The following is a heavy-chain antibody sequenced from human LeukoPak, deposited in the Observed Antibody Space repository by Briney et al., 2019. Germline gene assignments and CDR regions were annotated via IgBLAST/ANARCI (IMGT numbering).Heavy chain of an antibody. CDR2: IHPADSDT. CDR1: GYSFTNSW. CDR3: ARPIYHSGSHVGYFDL. V-gene: IGHV5-51*01. D-gene: IGHD2-2*03. J-gene: IGHJ2*01. Sequence: GESLQISCMGSGYSFTNSWIGWVRQMPGKGLEWMGIIHPADSDTRYSRSFQGQVTLSADKSISTAYLQWSSLKASDTAMYCCARPIYHSGSHVGYFDLWGRGTLVTVSS.